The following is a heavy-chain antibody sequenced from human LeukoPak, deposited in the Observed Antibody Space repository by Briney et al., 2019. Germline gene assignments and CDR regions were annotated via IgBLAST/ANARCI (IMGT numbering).Heavy chain of an antibody. CDR3: ARTPLGYCSGGSCFDP. D-gene: IGHD2-15*01. Sequence: ASVKVSCKASGYTFTGYYMHWVRQAPGQGLEWMGRINPNSGGTNYAQKFQGRVTMTRDTSISTAYMELSRLRSDDTAVYYCARTPLGYCSGGSCFDPWGQGTLVTASS. CDR2: INPNSGGT. CDR1: GYTFTGYY. J-gene: IGHJ5*02. V-gene: IGHV1-2*06.